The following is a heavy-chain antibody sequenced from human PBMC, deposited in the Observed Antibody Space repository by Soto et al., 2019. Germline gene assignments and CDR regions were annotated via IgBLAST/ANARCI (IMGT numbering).Heavy chain of an antibody. CDR3: AKDLGIVVVPAAPVYFQH. Sequence: PGVSLRLSCAASGFTFSSYAMSWVRQAPGKGLEWVSAISGSGGSTYYADSVKGRFTISRDNSKNTLYLQMNSLRAEDTAVYYCAKDLGIVVVPAAPVYFQHWGQGTLVTVSS. D-gene: IGHD2-2*01. CDR1: GFTFSSYA. J-gene: IGHJ1*01. CDR2: ISGSGGST. V-gene: IGHV3-23*01.